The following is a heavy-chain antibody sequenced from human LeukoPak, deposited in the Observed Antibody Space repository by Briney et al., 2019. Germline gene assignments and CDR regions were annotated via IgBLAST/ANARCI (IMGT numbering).Heavy chain of an antibody. CDR3: ATLKGWPTYYFDL. D-gene: IGHD1-26*01. CDR2: IYSSGST. CDR1: DGSIRSNY. J-gene: IGHJ5*02. V-gene: IGHV4-4*09. Sequence: SETLSLTCTVSDGSIRSNYWSWLRQPPGKGLEWIGYIYSSGSTNYNPSLKRRVTMSVDTSKNQCSLKLSSVTAADTAVYYCATLKGWPTYYFDLWGQGTLVTVSS.